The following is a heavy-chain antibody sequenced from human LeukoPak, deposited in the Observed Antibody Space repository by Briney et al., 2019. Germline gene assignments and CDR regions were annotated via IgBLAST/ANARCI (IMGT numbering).Heavy chain of an antibody. D-gene: IGHD2-2*01. CDR2: INPNSGDT. CDR3: ARDGGLRDYCSSTSCPYYFDY. Sequence: ASVKVSCKASGYTFTGYYMHWVRQAPGQGLEWMGWINPNSGDTNYAQKFQGWVTMTRDTSISTAYMELSRLRSDDTAVYYCARDGGLRDYCSSTSCPYYFDYWGQGTLVTVSS. J-gene: IGHJ4*02. CDR1: GYTFTGYY. V-gene: IGHV1-2*04.